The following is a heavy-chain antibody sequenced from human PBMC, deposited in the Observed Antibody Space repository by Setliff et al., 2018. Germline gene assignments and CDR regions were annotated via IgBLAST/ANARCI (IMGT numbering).Heavy chain of an antibody. Sequence: GASVKVSCKASGYTFTGYYMHWVRQAPGQGLEWMGWINPNSGGTNYAQKFQGWVTMTRDTSISTAYMELSRLRSDDTAVYYCARSRDGENSSGYSGAFDIWGQGTMVTVSS. CDR3: ARSRDGENSSGYSGAFDI. CDR1: GYTFTGYY. J-gene: IGHJ3*02. V-gene: IGHV1-2*04. CDR2: INPNSGGT. D-gene: IGHD3-22*01.